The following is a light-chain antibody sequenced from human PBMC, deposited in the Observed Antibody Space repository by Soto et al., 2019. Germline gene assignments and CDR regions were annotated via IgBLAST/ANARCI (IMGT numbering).Light chain of an antibody. CDR2: DVS. CDR1: QNIERW. Sequence: DIQMTQSPSTLSASVGDRATITCRASQNIERWLAWYQQKPGKAPKLLLYDVSSLESGVPSRFSGSGSATEFILTINGLQPDDFATYFCQQFKSDTWTFGQGTKVDIK. V-gene: IGKV1-5*01. CDR3: QQFKSDTWT. J-gene: IGKJ1*01.